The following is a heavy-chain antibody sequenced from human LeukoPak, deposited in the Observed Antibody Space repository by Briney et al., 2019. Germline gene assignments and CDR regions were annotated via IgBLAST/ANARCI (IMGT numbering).Heavy chain of an antibody. CDR2: IWYDGSNK. CDR3: ARQNTPHGNFDY. Sequence: PGRSLRLSCAASGFTFSNYGMYWVRQAPGKGLEWVAVIWYDGSNKYYADSVKGRFTISRDNSKNTLYLQMNSLRAEDTAVYYCARQNTPHGNFDYWGQGTLVTVSS. J-gene: IGHJ4*02. CDR1: GFTFSNYG. V-gene: IGHV3-33*01. D-gene: IGHD5-24*01.